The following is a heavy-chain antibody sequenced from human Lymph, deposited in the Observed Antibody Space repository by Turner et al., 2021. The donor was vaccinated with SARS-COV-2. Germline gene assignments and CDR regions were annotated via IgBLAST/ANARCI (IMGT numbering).Heavy chain of an antibody. V-gene: IGHV3-23*01. CDR3: AKSPLGEDYFDY. CDR1: GFTFSNYA. Sequence: EVQLFESGGDLVQPVGSLRLFCSASGFTFSNYAMSWVRQAPRKGLEWVSDISGSGARTYYADSVEGRFTISRDNSKNTLFLQMNSLRADDTAIYYCAKSPLGEDYFDYWGQGTLVTVSS. CDR2: ISGSGART. D-gene: IGHD3-16*01. J-gene: IGHJ4*02.